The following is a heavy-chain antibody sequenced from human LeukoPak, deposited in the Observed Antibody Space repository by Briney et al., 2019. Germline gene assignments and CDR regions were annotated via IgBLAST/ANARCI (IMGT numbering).Heavy chain of an antibody. CDR1: GFAFSTYA. CDR2: ITSDSNTI. Sequence: GGSLRLSCAASGFAFSTYAMNWVRQVPGKGLEWVSFITSDSNTIYYADSMKGRFTISRDNAENSLYLQMNSLSAEDTAVYYCARDRMGGSFDYWGQGTLVTVSS. V-gene: IGHV3-48*01. J-gene: IGHJ4*02. D-gene: IGHD2-15*01. CDR3: ARDRMGGSFDY.